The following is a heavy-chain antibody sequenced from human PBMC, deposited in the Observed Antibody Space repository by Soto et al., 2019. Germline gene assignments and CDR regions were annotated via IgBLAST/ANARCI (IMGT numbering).Heavy chain of an antibody. CDR2: IYHSGST. J-gene: IGHJ5*02. CDR3: ARVPGP. V-gene: IGHV4-30-2*01. CDR1: GGSISSGGYS. Sequence: QLQLQESGSGLVKPTQTLSLTCAVSGGSISSGGYSWSWIRQPPGKGLEWIGYIYHSGSTYYNPSLKPRSTISVARSKHQFSLQLSSVTAADTAVYYCARVPGPWGQGTLVTVSS.